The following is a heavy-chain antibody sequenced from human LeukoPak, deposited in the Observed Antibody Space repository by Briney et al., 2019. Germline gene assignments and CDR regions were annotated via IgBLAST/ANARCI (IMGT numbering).Heavy chain of an antibody. Sequence: GGSLRLSCAASGFTFSSYWMHWVRQAPGKGLVWVSRINTDGSSTSYADSVKGRFTISRDNAKNTLYLQMNSLRAEDTAVYYCARASGLTAGVGYWGQGTLVTVSS. V-gene: IGHV3-74*01. CDR2: INTDGSST. CDR1: GFTFSSYW. J-gene: IGHJ4*02. D-gene: IGHD1-20*01. CDR3: ARASGLTAGVGY.